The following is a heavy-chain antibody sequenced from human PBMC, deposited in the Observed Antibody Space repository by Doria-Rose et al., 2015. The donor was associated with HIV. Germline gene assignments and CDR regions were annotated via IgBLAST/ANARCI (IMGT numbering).Heavy chain of an antibody. CDR2: TFSDDER. J-gene: IGHJ4*02. D-gene: IGHD6-13*01. V-gene: IGHV2-26*01. CDR3: ARIKSSRWYHKYYFDF. Sequence: QVTLKESGPALVKPTETLTLTCTVSGVSLSSPGMGVSWIRQPPGKALEWLANTFSDDERSYKTSLKSRLTISRGTSKSQVVLTMTDMDPADTATYYCARIKSSRWYHKYYFDFWGQGTLVIVSA. CDR1: GVSLSSPGMG.